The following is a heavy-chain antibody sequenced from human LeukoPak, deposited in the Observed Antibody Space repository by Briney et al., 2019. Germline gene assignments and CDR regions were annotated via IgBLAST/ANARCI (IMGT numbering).Heavy chain of an antibody. CDR1: GVAISSYY. Sequence: PSETLSLTCTVSGVAISSYYWSWIRQPPGKGLEWIGYIYYSGSTNYNPSLKSRVTISVDTSKNQFSLKLSSVTAADTAVYYCASRGGGFDPWGQGTLVTVSS. D-gene: IGHD3-10*01. J-gene: IGHJ5*02. CDR3: ASRGGGFDP. V-gene: IGHV4-59*08. CDR2: IYYSGST.